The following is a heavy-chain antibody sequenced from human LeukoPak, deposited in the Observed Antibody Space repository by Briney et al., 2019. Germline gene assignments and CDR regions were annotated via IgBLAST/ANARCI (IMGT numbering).Heavy chain of an antibody. CDR2: INPNSGGT. D-gene: IGHD3-3*02. Sequence: ASVKVSCKASGYTFTGYYMHWVRQAPGQGLEWMGWINPNSGGTNYAQKFQGRVTMTRDTSISTAYMELSRLRSDDTAVYYCARGPFLEWLSYYYYYYYMDVWGKGTTVTVSS. J-gene: IGHJ6*03. V-gene: IGHV1-2*02. CDR3: ARGPFLEWLSYYYYYYYMDV. CDR1: GYTFTGYY.